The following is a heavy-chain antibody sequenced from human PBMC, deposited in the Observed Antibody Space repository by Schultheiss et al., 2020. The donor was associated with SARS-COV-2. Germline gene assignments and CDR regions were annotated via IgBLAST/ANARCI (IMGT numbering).Heavy chain of an antibody. J-gene: IGHJ5*02. V-gene: IGHV1-18*01. CDR3: ARDLGRVAANWFDP. CDR1: GYTFTSYG. CDR2: ISAYNGNT. D-gene: IGHD6-19*01. Sequence: GESLKISCKASGYTFTSYGISWVRQAPGQGLEWMGWISAYNGNTNYAQKLQGRVTMTTDTSTSTAYMELRSLRSDDTAVYYCARDLGRVAANWFDPWGQGTLVTVSS.